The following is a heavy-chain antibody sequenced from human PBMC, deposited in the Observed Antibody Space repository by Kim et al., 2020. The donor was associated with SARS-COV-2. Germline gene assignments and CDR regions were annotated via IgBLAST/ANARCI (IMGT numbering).Heavy chain of an antibody. D-gene: IGHD2-2*01. CDR1: GFTFSSYA. CDR2: ISYDGSNK. V-gene: IGHV3-30*04. CDR3: ASVYCGSTSCRPFDY. J-gene: IGHJ4*02. Sequence: GGSLRLSCAASGFTFSSYAMHWVRQAPGKGLEWVAVISYDGSNKYYADSVKGRFTISRDNSKNTLYLQMNSLRAEDTAVYYCASVYCGSTSCRPFDYWGQGTLVTVS.